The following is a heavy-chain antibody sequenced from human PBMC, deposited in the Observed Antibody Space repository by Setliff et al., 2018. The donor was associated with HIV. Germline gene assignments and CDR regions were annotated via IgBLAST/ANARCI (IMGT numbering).Heavy chain of an antibody. D-gene: IGHD3-3*01. CDR1: GGSISNYY. V-gene: IGHV4-4*07. CDR3: GRGSRITIFGVVKGTNWFDP. J-gene: IGHJ5*02. Sequence: PSETLSLTCTVSGGSISNYYWSWIRQPPGKGLEWIGRISTSGSTNYNPSLKSRVTISVDTSKNQFSLKLTSVTAADTAVYYCGRGSRITIFGVVKGTNWFDPWGQGTLVTVSS. CDR2: ISTSGST.